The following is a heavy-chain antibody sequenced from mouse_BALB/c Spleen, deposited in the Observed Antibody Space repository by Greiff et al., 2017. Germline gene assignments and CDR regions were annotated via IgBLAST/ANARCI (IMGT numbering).Heavy chain of an antibody. CDR2: INPSTGYT. CDR1: GYTFTSYW. V-gene: IGHV1-7*01. J-gene: IGHJ4*01. Sequence: QVQLQQSGAELAKPGASVKMSCTASGYTFTSYWMHWVQQRPGQGLEWIGYINPSTGYTEYNQKFKDKATLTADKSSSTAYMQLSSLTSEDSAVYYCARSEYGNYGAMDYWGQGTSVTVSS. D-gene: IGHD2-10*02. CDR3: ARSEYGNYGAMDY.